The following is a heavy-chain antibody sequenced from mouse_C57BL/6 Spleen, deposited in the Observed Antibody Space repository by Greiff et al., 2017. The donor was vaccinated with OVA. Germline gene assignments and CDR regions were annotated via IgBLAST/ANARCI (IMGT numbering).Heavy chain of an antibody. Sequence: ESGPGLVKPSQSLSLTCSVTGYSITSGYYWTWIRQFPGNKLEWMGYISYDGSNNYNPSLKNRISITRDTSKNQFFLKLNSVTTEDTATYYCARGDYGGAWFAYWGQGTLVTVSA. J-gene: IGHJ3*01. CDR2: ISYDGSN. CDR3: ARGDYGGAWFAY. V-gene: IGHV3-6*01. D-gene: IGHD2-4*01. CDR1: GYSITSGYY.